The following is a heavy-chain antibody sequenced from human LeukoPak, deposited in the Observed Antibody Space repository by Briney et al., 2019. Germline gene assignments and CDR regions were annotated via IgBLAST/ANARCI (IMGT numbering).Heavy chain of an antibody. CDR3: AGGVSKQLVLNYYYMDV. V-gene: IGHV3-30*02. CDR1: GFTFSSYG. Sequence: PGGSLRPSCAASGFTFSSYGMYWVRQAPGKGLEWVAFIRYDGSNKYYADSVKGRFTISRDNSKNTLYLQMNSLRAEDTAVYYCAGGVSKQLVLNYYYMDVWGKGTTVTVSS. D-gene: IGHD6-6*01. CDR2: IRYDGSNK. J-gene: IGHJ6*03.